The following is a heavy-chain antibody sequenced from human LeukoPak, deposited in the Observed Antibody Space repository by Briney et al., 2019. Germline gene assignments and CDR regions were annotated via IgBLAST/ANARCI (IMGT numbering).Heavy chain of an antibody. Sequence: PSETLSLTCTVAGGSISSSSYYWGWLRQPPGKGLEWIGSIFYSGNTYYNASLKTRVTISVDPSKNHFSLKLSSVTSADTAVYYCARRSSGEGLFDYWGQGTLVTVSS. V-gene: IGHV4-39*02. J-gene: IGHJ4*02. D-gene: IGHD3-22*01. CDR1: GGSISSSSYY. CDR2: IFYSGNT. CDR3: ARRSSGEGLFDY.